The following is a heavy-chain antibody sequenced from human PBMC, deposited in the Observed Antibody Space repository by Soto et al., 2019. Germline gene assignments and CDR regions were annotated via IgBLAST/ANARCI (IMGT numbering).Heavy chain of an antibody. CDR1: SGSFSGYY. D-gene: IGHD6-6*01. CDR2: ISQSGNT. J-gene: IGHJ4*02. CDR3: ARAPKVSGSSQTRPDF. Sequence: SETLSLTCSIYSGSFSGYYWSWIRQPPGKGLEWVGEISQSGNTNYSPSLKSRVSISIDTSKKQFSLNLASVSAADTVVYYCARAPKVSGSSQTRPDFWGQGTLVTVSS. V-gene: IGHV4-34*01.